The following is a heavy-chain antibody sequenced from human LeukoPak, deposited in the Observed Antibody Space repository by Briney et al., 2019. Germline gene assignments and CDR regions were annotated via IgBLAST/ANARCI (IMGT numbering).Heavy chain of an antibody. CDR2: ITGSGGNT. J-gene: IGHJ4*02. D-gene: IGHD5-18*01. CDR3: AKHLRIQLWFGVDY. V-gene: IGHV3-23*01. Sequence: GASLRLSCAASGFTFSNYAMSWVRQAPGKGLEWVSAITGSGGNTYYADSVKGRFTISRDNSKNTLYLQMNSLRAEDTAVYYCAKHLRIQLWFGVDYWGQGPLVTVSS. CDR1: GFTFSNYA.